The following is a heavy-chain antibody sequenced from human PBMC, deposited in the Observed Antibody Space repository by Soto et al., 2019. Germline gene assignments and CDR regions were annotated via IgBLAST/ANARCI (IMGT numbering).Heavy chain of an antibody. D-gene: IGHD3-22*01. V-gene: IGHV3-23*01. J-gene: IGHJ5*02. Sequence: QPGGSLRLSCAASGFTFSSYAMSWVRQAPGKGLEWVSAISGSGGSTYYADSVKGRFTISRDNSKNTLYLQMNSLRAEDTAVYYCAKDLAFWVKYDSSGYPFDPWGQGTLVTVSS. CDR3: AKDLAFWVKYDSSGYPFDP. CDR1: GFTFSSYA. CDR2: ISGSGGST.